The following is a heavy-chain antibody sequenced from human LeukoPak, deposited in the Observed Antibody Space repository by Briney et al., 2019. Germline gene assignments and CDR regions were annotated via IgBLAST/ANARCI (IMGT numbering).Heavy chain of an antibody. J-gene: IGHJ5*02. V-gene: IGHV1-46*01. CDR1: GGTFSSYA. CDR2: INPSGGST. D-gene: IGHD3-22*01. CDR3: ARDQDYYDSSGYPP. Sequence: ASVKVSCKASGGTFSSYAISWVRQAPGQGLEWMGIINPSGGSTSYAQKFQGRVTMTRDTSTSTVYMELSSLRSEDTAVYYCARDQDYYDSSGYPPWGQGTLVTVSS.